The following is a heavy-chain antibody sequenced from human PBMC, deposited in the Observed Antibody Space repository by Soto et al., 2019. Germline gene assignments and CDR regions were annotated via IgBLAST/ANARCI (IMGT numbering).Heavy chain of an antibody. V-gene: IGHV3-21*01. CDR2: ISSSSSYI. CDR3: ARDGQQQPPAFDI. CDR1: GFTFSSYS. Sequence: PGGSLRLSCAASGFTFSSYSMNWVRQAPGKGLEWVSSISSSSSYIYYADSVKGRFTISRDNAKNSLYLQMNSLRAEDTAVYYCARDGQQQPPAFDIWGQGTMVTVSS. J-gene: IGHJ3*02. D-gene: IGHD6-13*01.